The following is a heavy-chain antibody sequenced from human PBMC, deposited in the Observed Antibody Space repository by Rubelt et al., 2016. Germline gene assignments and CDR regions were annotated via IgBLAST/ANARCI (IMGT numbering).Heavy chain of an antibody. D-gene: IGHD2-15*01. CDR3: ARQRYCSGGSCYPDY. J-gene: IGHJ4*02. CDR2: IYPGDSDT. V-gene: IGHV5-51*01. Sequence: SCNGSGYSFTTYWIGWVRQMPGKGLEWMGLIYPGDSDTRYIPSFQGQVTISADKSINSAYLQWSSLKASDTAIYYCARQRYCSGGSCYPDYWGQGTLVTVSS. CDR1: GYSFTTYW.